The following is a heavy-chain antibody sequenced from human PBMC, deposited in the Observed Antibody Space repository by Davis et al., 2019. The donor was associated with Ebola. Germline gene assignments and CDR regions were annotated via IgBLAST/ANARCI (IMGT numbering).Heavy chain of an antibody. CDR2: IYYSGST. J-gene: IGHJ4*02. D-gene: IGHD3-16*02. CDR1: GGSISSYY. V-gene: IGHV4-59*01. Sequence: SETLSLTCTVSGGSISSYYWSWIRQPPGKGLEWIGYIYYSGSTNYNPSLKSRVTISVDTSKNQFSLKLSSVTAADTAVYYCARGGLHLGELSLSYYFDYWGQGTLVIVSS. CDR3: ARGGLHLGELSLSYYFDY.